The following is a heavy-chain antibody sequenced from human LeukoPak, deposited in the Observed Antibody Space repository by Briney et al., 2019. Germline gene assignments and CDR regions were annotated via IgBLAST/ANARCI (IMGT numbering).Heavy chain of an antibody. D-gene: IGHD3-22*01. CDR3: ARDPRYYYDSSGDSGDDNWFDP. CDR1: GYTFTKYL. Sequence: ASVKVSCKTSGYTFTKYLIHWVRQAPGQGLEWMGTINPQGDITNYAQRFQGRITLTEDTSTSTVYMELSSLRSEDTAVYYCARDPRYYYDSSGDSGDDNWFDPWGQGTLVTVSS. CDR2: INPQGDIT. V-gene: IGHV1-46*01. J-gene: IGHJ5*02.